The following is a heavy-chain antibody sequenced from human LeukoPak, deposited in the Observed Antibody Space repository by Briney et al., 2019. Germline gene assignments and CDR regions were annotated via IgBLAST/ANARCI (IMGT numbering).Heavy chain of an antibody. D-gene: IGHD3-16*01. CDR1: GLTFSDAW. CDR2: ISSSSSYI. J-gene: IGHJ4*02. Sequence: PGGSLRLSCGVSGLTFSDAWMNWIRQAPGKGLEWVSSISSSSSYIYYADSVKGRFTISRDNAKNSLYLQMNSLRAEDTAVYYCARGRGDDYWGQGTLVTVSS. CDR3: ARGRGDDY. V-gene: IGHV3-21*01.